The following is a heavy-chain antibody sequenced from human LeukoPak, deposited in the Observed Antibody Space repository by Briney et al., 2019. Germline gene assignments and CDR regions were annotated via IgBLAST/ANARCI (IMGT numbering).Heavy chain of an antibody. D-gene: IGHD5-18*01. CDR3: AKATDTAMVTGFDY. CDR2: IWYDGSNK. Sequence: GSLRLSCAASGFTFSSYGMHWVRQAPGKGLEWVAVIWYDGSNKYYADSVKGRFTISRDNSKNTLYLQMNSLRAEVTAVYYCAKATDTAMVTGFDYWGQGTLVTVSS. CDR1: GFTFSSYG. J-gene: IGHJ4*02. V-gene: IGHV3-33*06.